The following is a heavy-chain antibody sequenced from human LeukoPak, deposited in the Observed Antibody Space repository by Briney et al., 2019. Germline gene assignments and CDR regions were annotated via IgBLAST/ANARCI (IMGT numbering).Heavy chain of an antibody. J-gene: IGHJ5*02. CDR3: ARAYSSSSNWFDP. D-gene: IGHD6-6*01. V-gene: IGHV4-59*08. CDR2: IYYSGST. Sequence: SETLSLTCTVYGGSTSNYYWSWIRQPPGKGLEWIGYIYYSGSTNYNPSLKSRVTISVDTSKNQFSLKLSSVTAADTAVYYCARAYSSSSNWFDPWGQGTLVTVSS. CDR1: GGSTSNYY.